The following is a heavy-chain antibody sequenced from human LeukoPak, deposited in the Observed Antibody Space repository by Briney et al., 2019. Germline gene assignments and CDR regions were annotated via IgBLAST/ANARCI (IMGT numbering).Heavy chain of an antibody. J-gene: IGHJ3*02. V-gene: IGHV3-7*03. CDR1: GFTFTTYW. D-gene: IGHD1-26*01. CDR2: IKQDGTEK. CDR3: ARVRVVWDVDDAFDI. Sequence: GGSLRLSCAASGFTFTTYWMSWVRQAPGKGLEWVANIKQDGTEKYYVDSVKGRSTISRDNAKNSLYLQMNSLRAEDTALYYCARVRVVWDVDDAFDIWGQGTTVTVSS.